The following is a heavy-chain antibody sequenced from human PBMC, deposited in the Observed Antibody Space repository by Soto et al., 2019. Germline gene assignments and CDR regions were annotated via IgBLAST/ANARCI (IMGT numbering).Heavy chain of an antibody. CDR2: VTYDSSQK. D-gene: IGHD3-9*01. CDR1: GLSFFNYG. V-gene: IGHV3-30*18. CDR3: GKAGGSELRYFDWPEVGV. J-gene: IGHJ4*02. Sequence: QVYLVESGGGVVQPGTSLRLSCTASGLSFFNYGFAWIRQAPGKGLEWVAVVTYDSSQKYYADSVKGRFTISRDNSKNTVYLQMDSLQHNDSALYYCGKAGGSELRYFDWPEVGVWSQGTLVTVSS.